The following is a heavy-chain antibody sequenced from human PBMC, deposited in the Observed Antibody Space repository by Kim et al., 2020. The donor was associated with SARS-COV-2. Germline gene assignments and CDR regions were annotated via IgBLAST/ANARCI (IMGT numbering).Heavy chain of an antibody. CDR2: ISWNSGSI. Sequence: GGSLRLSCAASGFTFDDYAMHWVRQAPGKGLEWVSGISWNSGSIGYADSVKGRFTISRDNAKNSLYLQMNSLRAEDTALYYCAKDSSRFFLSNKFDYWGQGTLVTVSS. J-gene: IGHJ4*02. CDR1: GFTFDDYA. V-gene: IGHV3-9*01. D-gene: IGHD3-3*01. CDR3: AKDSSRFFLSNKFDY.